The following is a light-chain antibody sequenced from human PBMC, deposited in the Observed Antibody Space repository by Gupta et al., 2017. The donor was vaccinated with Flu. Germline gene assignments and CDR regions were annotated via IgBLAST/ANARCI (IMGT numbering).Light chain of an antibody. J-gene: IGKJ4*01. CDR2: DAS. CDR3: QQRSNWPLT. CDR1: QSVGSY. Sequence: EIVLTQSPATLSLSPGERATLSCRASQSVGSYLAWYQQKPGQVPRLLIYDASSRASGIPARFSGSGSGTDFTLTLSSLEPEDFAVYYCQQRSNWPLTFGGGTKVDIK. V-gene: IGKV3-11*01.